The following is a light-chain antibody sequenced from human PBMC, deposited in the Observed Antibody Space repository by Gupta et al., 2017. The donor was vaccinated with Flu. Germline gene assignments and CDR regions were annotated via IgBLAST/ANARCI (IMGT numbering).Light chain of an antibody. CDR3: AAWDDSLNGHYV. CDR2: DNN. J-gene: IGLJ1*01. Sequence: QSVLPQPPSASGTPGQRVTISCSGSSSNIGTNAVHWYQQVPGTAPNLLIYDNNQRPSGVPARFSGSTSGTSASLAISXLXSEDEAXYYCAAWDDSLNGHYVFGTGTEVTVL. CDR1: SSNIGTNA. V-gene: IGLV1-44*01.